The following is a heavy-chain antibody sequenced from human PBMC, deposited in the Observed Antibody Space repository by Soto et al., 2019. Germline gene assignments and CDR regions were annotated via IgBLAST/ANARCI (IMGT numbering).Heavy chain of an antibody. CDR3: ARFELDERYYAMDV. D-gene: IGHD1-1*01. Sequence: SETLSLTCTVSGGSISSSSYYWGWIRQPPGKGLEWIGSIYYSGSTYYNPSLKSRVTISVDTSKNQFSLKLSSVTAADTAVYYCARFELDERYYAMDVWGQGTTVTVS. CDR1: GGSISSSSYY. V-gene: IGHV4-39*01. CDR2: IYYSGST. J-gene: IGHJ6*02.